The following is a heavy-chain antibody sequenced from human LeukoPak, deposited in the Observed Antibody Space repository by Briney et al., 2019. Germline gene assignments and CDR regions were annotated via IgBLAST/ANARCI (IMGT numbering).Heavy chain of an antibody. D-gene: IGHD1-7*01. V-gene: IGHV4-38-2*02. CDR2: IYHTGET. Sequence: PSETLSLTCTVAGYSISSGYYWGWLRQSPGKGLEWIASIYHTGETHYHPSLKSRVSISVDTSNNQSSLRSTSATAADTAMYYCARGRLAELLFDIWGQGTLVTVSS. CDR1: GYSISSGYY. J-gene: IGHJ4*02. CDR3: ARGRLAELLFDI.